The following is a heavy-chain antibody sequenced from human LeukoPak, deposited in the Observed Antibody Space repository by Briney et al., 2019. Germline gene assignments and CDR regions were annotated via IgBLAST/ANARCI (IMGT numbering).Heavy chain of an antibody. J-gene: IGHJ6*03. CDR2: IQYDGSNK. D-gene: IGHD2-2*01. V-gene: IGHV3-30*02. CDR1: GFTFSRSG. Sequence: GGSLRLSCAASGFTFSRSGMHWVRQAPGKGLEWLAVIQYDGSNKYYADSVKGRFTISRDNSKNTLFLQMNSLRAEDTAVYYCAKEWSTSLYYYYYMDVWGKGTTVTVSS. CDR3: AKEWSTSLYYYYYMDV.